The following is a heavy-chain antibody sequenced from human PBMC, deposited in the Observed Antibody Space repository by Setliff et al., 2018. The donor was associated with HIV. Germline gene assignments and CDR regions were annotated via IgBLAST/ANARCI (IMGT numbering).Heavy chain of an antibody. V-gene: IGHV3-66*02. J-gene: IGHJ3*02. CDR1: GFTVSSNY. D-gene: IGHD2-21*01. Sequence: GGSLRLSCAASGFTVSSNYMSWVRQAPGKGLQWVSVIYRGGSTYYADSVKGRFTTSRDNSKNTLHLQLNSLRPEDSAVYYCARDWTQGGDFDIWGQGTMVTVSS. CDR3: ARDWTQGGDFDI. CDR2: IYRGGST.